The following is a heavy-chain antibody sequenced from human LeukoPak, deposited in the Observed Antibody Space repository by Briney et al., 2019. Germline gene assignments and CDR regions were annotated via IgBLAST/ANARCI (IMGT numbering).Heavy chain of an antibody. CDR2: IKQDGSEK. Sequence: GGSLRLSCAASGFTFSDAWMNWVRQAPGKGLEWVANIKQDGSEKYYVDSVKGRFTISRDSAKNSLYLQMNSLRAEDTAVYYCARGYFSAYDIWGQGTMVTVSS. D-gene: IGHD2-21*01. CDR3: ARGYFSAYDI. CDR1: GFTFSDAW. J-gene: IGHJ3*02. V-gene: IGHV3-7*05.